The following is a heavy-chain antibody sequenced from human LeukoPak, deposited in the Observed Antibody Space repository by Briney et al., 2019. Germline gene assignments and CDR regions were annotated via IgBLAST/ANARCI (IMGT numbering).Heavy chain of an antibody. Sequence: GESLKISRKGSGYSFTSYWFGWGRQMPGKGLEWVGIIYPGDSDTRYSPSFQGQGTISADKSISTAYLQWSSLKASDTAMYYWARHRVVTALYNWSDPGGQRTLVTVSA. D-gene: IGHD2-21*02. CDR3: ARHRVVTALYNWSDP. CDR2: IYPGDSDT. J-gene: IGHJ5*02. CDR1: GYSFTSYW. V-gene: IGHV5-51*01.